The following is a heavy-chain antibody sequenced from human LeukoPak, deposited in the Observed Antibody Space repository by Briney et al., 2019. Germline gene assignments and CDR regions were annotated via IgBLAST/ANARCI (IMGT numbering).Heavy chain of an antibody. V-gene: IGHV1-69*04. CDR1: GGTFSSYA. D-gene: IGHD1-26*01. CDR3: ASTGELQEVAFDI. J-gene: IGHJ3*02. Sequence: SVKVSCKASGGTFSSYAISWVRQAPGQGLEWMGRIIPILGIANHAQKFQGRVTITADKSTSTAYMELSSLRSEDTAVYYCASTGELQEVAFDIWGQGTMVTVSS. CDR2: IIPILGIA.